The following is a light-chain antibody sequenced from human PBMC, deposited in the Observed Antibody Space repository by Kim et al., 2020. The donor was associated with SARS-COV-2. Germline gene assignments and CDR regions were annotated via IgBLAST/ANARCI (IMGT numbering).Light chain of an antibody. CDR2: DVS. V-gene: IGLV2-14*03. J-gene: IGLJ1*01. CDR1: RSDIGGYNY. CDR3: GSYTSSGLYV. Sequence: QSVLTQPASVSESPGQSITISCAGTRSDIGGYNYVSWYQQHPGKAPKLMIHDVSNRPSGISNRFSGSKSGNTASLTISGLQAEDEADYYCGSYTSSGLYVFGTGTKVTVL.